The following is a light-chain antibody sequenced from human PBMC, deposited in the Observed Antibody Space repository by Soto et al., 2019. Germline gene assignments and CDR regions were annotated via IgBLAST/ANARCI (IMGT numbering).Light chain of an antibody. Sequence: DIQMTQSPSTLSASVGDRVTITCRASQSISSWLAWYQHKPGQAPKLLIYKASTLQSGVPSRFTGSGSGTEFTLAISILQPDASPTYYCHQYNDNLTFRQGTNLE. CDR3: HQYNDNLT. CDR1: QSISSW. CDR2: KAS. V-gene: IGKV1-5*03. J-gene: IGKJ1*01.